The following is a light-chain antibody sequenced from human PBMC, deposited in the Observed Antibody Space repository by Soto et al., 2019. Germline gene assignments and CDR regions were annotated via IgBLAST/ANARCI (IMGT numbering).Light chain of an antibody. J-gene: IGKJ4*01. CDR2: GAS. CDR3: QQYNNWPSLT. Sequence: EIVMTQSPATLSVSPGERATLSCRASQSVSSNLAWYQQKPGQAPRLLIYGASTRATDIPARFSGSGSGTEFNLTISSLQSEDFAVYYCQQYNNWPSLTFGGGTKVEIK. V-gene: IGKV3-15*01. CDR1: QSVSSN.